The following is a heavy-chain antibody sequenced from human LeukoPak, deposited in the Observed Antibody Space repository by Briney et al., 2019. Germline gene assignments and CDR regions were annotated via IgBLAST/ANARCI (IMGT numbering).Heavy chain of an antibody. V-gene: IGHV4-39*07. J-gene: IGHJ5*02. Sequence: PSETLSLTYTVSGGSISSSSYYWGWIRQPPGKGLEWIGSIYYSGSTYYNPSLKSRVTISVDTSKNQFSLKLSSVTAADTAVYYCASFMRIAVADPWGQGTLVTVSS. CDR3: ASFMRIAVADP. D-gene: IGHD6-19*01. CDR1: GGSISSSSYY. CDR2: IYYSGST.